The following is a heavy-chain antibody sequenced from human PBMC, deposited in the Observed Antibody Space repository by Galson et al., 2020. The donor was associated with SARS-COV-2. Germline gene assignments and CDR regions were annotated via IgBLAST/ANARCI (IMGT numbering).Heavy chain of an antibody. CDR2: IPYDESGK. J-gene: IGHJ6*02. V-gene: IGHV3-30-3*01. CDR3: ARENALRFLEWFGGYDGMDV. D-gene: IGHD3-3*01. CDR1: GFSFSTST. Sequence: GGSLRLSCAASGFSFSTSTMHWVRQAPGKGLEWVATIPYDESGKAYADSVKGRFTISRDNAEDTLYLQMNSLRPEDTAVYYCARENALRFLEWFGGYDGMDVWGQGTTVIVSS.